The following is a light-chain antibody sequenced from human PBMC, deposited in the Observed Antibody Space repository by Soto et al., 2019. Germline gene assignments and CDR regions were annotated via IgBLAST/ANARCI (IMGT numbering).Light chain of an antibody. CDR3: QQYGGSPYT. CDR2: GVS. CDR1: QSVSNY. J-gene: IGKJ2*01. V-gene: IGKV3-20*01. Sequence: IVLTHSPATLSLSPWERASLSFMASQSVSNYLAWYQQKPGQAPRLLIYGVSVRAIGIPDRFGGSGSGTDFTLTISRLEPEDFAVYFCQQYGGSPYTFGQGTKVDIK.